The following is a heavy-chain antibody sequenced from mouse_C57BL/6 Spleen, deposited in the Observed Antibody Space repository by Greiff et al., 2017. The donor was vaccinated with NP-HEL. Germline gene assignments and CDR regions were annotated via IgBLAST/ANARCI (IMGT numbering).Heavy chain of an antibody. CDR3: ASVHYGYSWFAY. D-gene: IGHD2-2*01. CDR2: ISDGGSYT. J-gene: IGHJ3*01. Sequence: EVQLVESGGGLVKPGGSLKLSCAASGFTFSSYAMSWVRQTPEKRLEWVATISDGGSYTYYPDNVKGRFTISRDNAKNNLYLQMSHLKSEDTAMYYCASVHYGYSWFAYWGQGTLVTVSA. CDR1: GFTFSSYA. V-gene: IGHV5-4*01.